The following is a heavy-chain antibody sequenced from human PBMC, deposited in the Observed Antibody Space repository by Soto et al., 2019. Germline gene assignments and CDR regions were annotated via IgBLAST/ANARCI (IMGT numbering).Heavy chain of an antibody. V-gene: IGHV4-4*02. Sequence: SETLSLTCAVSGGSISRSNWWCWVRQPPGKGLEWIGEIYHSGSTNYNPSLKSRVTISVDKSKNQFSLKLSSVTAADTAVYYCARAEGGNYYGMDVWGQGTTVTVSS. CDR3: ARAEGGNYYGMDV. CDR1: GGSISRSNW. J-gene: IGHJ6*02. D-gene: IGHD3-16*01. CDR2: IYHSGST.